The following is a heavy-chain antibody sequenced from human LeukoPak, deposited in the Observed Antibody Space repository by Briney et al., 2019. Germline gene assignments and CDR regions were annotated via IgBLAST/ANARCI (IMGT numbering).Heavy chain of an antibody. D-gene: IGHD5-24*01. V-gene: IGHV4-61*02. CDR3: AREMATIDHFASADAFDI. CDR1: GESISNSRHY. Sequence: PSETLSLTCTVSGESISNSRHYWSWIRQPAGKGLEWIGRIYPSGNTNYNPSLKSRLTISLDTSKNQFSLNLRSVTAADTAMYYCAREMATIDHFASADAFDIWGQGTMVTVSS. J-gene: IGHJ3*02. CDR2: IYPSGNT.